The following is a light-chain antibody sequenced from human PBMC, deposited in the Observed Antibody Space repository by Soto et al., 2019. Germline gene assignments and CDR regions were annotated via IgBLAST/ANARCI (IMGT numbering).Light chain of an antibody. CDR3: QQANSFPIT. CDR2: AAS. Sequence: DIQMTQSHSTLSASVGDRVTITCRASQGISSWLAWYQQQPGKAPELLIYAASSLRSGVPSRFSGSGSGTNFSLTISSLQPEDFATYYCQQANSFPITFGQGTRLEIK. J-gene: IGKJ5*01. CDR1: QGISSW. V-gene: IGKV1-12*01.